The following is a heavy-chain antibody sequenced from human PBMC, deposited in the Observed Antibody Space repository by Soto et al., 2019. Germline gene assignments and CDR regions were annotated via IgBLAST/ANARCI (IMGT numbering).Heavy chain of an antibody. CDR1: GGSVSSGSYY. V-gene: IGHV4-61*01. J-gene: IGHJ4*02. CDR3: ARRPSGVISFDY. Sequence: SETLSLTCTVSGGSVSSGSYYWSWIRQPPGKGLEWIGYIYYSGSTNYNPSLKSRVTISVDTSKNQFSLKLSSVTAADTAVYYCARRPSGVISFDYWGQGTLVTVSS. D-gene: IGHD3-16*02. CDR2: IYYSGST.